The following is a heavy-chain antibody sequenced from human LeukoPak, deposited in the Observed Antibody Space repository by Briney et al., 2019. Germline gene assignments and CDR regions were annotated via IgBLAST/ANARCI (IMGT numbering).Heavy chain of an antibody. CDR1: GFTFSSYA. CDR2: ISYDGSNK. Sequence: SGGSLRLSCAASGFTFSSYAMHWVRQAPGKGLEWVAVISYDGSNKYYADSVKGRFTISRDNSKNTLYLQMNSLRAEDTAVYYCATAGNYRFDYWGQGTLVTVSS. D-gene: IGHD1-7*01. V-gene: IGHV3-30-3*01. CDR3: ATAGNYRFDY. J-gene: IGHJ4*02.